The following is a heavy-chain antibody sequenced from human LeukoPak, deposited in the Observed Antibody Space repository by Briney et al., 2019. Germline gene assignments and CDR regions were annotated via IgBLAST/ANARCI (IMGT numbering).Heavy chain of an antibody. CDR3: ARVGFGYCSSTSCYWFDP. D-gene: IGHD2-2*01. CDR2: IIPIPGIA. Sequence: SVKVSCKASGGTFSSYAISWVRQAPGQGLEWMGRIIPIPGIANYAQKFQGRVTMTTDTSTSTAYMELTSLRSEDTAVYYCARVGFGYCSSTSCYWFDPWGQGTLVTVFS. V-gene: IGHV1-69*04. J-gene: IGHJ5*02. CDR1: GGTFSSYA.